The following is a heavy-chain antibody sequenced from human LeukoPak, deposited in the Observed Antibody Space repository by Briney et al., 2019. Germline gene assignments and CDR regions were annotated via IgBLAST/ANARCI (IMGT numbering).Heavy chain of an antibody. D-gene: IGHD1-7*01. CDR3: ARANNWNYALGY. CDR2: ISTGNGNT. CDR1: GYTFTRYG. V-gene: IGHV1-18*01. Sequence: ASVTVSCKASGYTFTRYGISWVRQAPGQGLEWMGWISTGNGNTNYGQKFQGRVTMTTDTSTGTAYMELRSLRSDDTAMYYCARANNWNYALGYWGQGTLVTVSS. J-gene: IGHJ4*02.